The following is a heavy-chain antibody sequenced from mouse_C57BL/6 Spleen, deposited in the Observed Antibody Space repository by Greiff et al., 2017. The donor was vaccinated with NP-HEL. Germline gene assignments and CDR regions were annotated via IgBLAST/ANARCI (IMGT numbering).Heavy chain of an antibody. CDR1: GYAFSSSW. D-gene: IGHD2-5*01. J-gene: IGHJ4*01. Sequence: QVQLKESGPELVKPGASVKISCKASGYAFSSSWMNWVKQRPRKGLEWIGRIYPGDGDTNYNGKFKGKATLTADKSSSTAYMQLSSLTSEDSAVYFCARKPYYSNLLYAMDYWGQGTSVTVSS. V-gene: IGHV1-82*01. CDR3: ARKPYYSNLLYAMDY. CDR2: IYPGDGDT.